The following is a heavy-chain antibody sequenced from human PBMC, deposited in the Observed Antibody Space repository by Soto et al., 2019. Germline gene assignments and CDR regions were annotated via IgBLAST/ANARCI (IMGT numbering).Heavy chain of an antibody. CDR3: ARDPLYIWGSYRYTGMFDY. V-gene: IGHV3-48*01. CDR1: GFTFSSYS. D-gene: IGHD3-16*02. CDR2: ISSCSSTI. Sequence: GGSLRLSCAASGFTFSSYSMNWVRQAPGKGLEWVSYISSCSSTIYYADAVKGRFTISRDNAKNSLYLQMNSLRAEDTAVYYCARDPLYIWGSYRYTGMFDYWGQGTLVTVSS. J-gene: IGHJ4*02.